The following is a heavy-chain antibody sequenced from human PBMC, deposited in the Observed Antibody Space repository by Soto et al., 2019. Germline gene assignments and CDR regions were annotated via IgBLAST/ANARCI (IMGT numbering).Heavy chain of an antibody. CDR1: GGSISSYY. J-gene: IGHJ4*02. CDR3: AGGSGFLIDY. V-gene: IGHV4-4*07. Sequence: SETLSLTCTVSGGSISSYYWSWIRQPAGKGLEWIGRIYTSGSTNYNPSLKSRFTISRDNSKNTLYLQMNSLRAEDTAVYYCAGGSGFLIDYWGRGTLVTVSS. D-gene: IGHD3-22*01. CDR2: IYTSGST.